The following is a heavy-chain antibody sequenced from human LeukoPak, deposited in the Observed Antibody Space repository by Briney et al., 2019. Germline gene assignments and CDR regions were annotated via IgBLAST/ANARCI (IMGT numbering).Heavy chain of an antibody. Sequence: PSETLSLTCAVYGGSFSGYYWSWIRQPPGKGLEWIGEINHSGSTNYNPSLKSRVTISVDTSKNQFSLKLSSVTAADTAVYYCARHMVRGPFDYWGQGTLVTVSS. J-gene: IGHJ4*02. D-gene: IGHD3-10*01. CDR1: GGSFSGYY. V-gene: IGHV4-34*01. CDR2: INHSGST. CDR3: ARHMVRGPFDY.